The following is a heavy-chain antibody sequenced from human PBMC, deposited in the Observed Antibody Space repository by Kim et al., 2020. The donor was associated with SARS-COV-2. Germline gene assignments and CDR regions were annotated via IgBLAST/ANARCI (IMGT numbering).Heavy chain of an antibody. CDR2: T. D-gene: IGHD5-12*01. Sequence: TNYAQKLQGRVTMTTDTSTSTAYMELRSLRSDDTAVYYCARGAVATWYDYWGQGTLVTVSS. V-gene: IGHV1-18*01. J-gene: IGHJ4*02. CDR3: ARGAVATWYDY.